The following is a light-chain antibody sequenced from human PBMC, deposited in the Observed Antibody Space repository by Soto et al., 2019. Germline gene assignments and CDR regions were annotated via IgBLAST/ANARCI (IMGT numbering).Light chain of an antibody. CDR2: GTS. J-gene: IGKJ1*01. CDR1: QNVGSTS. CDR3: QHYGSSPRT. Sequence: EIVLTQSPGTLSLSPGESATLSCRASQNVGSTSLAWYQQRPDQVPRLLISGTSTRATGIPDRFTGSGSGTDFTLTIIRLQPEDFAVYYCQHYGSSPRTFGQGTRV. V-gene: IGKV3-20*01.